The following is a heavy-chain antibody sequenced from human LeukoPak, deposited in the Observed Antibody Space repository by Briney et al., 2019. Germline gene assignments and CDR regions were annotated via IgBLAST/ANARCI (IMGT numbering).Heavy chain of an antibody. Sequence: ASVKVSCTASGYTFTSYDINWVRQATGQGLEWMGWMNPNSGNTGYAQKFQGRVTMTRNTSISTAYMELSSLRSEDTAVYYCAREKRDYDFWSGFYYYYGMDVWGQGTTVTVSS. J-gene: IGHJ6*02. CDR1: GYTFTSYD. D-gene: IGHD3-3*01. CDR2: MNPNSGNT. CDR3: AREKRDYDFWSGFYYYYGMDV. V-gene: IGHV1-8*01.